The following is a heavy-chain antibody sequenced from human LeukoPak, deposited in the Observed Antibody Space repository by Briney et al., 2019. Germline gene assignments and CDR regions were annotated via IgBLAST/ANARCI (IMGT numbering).Heavy chain of an antibody. D-gene: IGHD2-15*01. CDR3: VSMSSATHDMSGEYFQH. CDR1: GFTFSSYW. Sequence: GGSLRLSCAASGFTFSSYWMSWVRQAPGKGLEWVANIKQDGSEKYYVDSVKGRFTISRDNAKNSLYLQMNSLRAEDTAVYYCVSMSSATHDMSGEYFQHWGQGTLVTVSS. V-gene: IGHV3-7*01. CDR2: IKQDGSEK. J-gene: IGHJ1*01.